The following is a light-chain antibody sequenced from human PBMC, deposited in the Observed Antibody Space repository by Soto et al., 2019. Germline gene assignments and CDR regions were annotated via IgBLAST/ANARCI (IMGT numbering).Light chain of an antibody. Sequence: QSVLTQPASVSGSPGQPITISCTGTSSDVGAYNYVSWYQLHPGKAPKLMIYEVNNRPSGASHRFSGSKSGNTASLTFSGLQPEDEADYYCSSYASSGAVVFGGGTKVTVL. J-gene: IGLJ3*02. CDR3: SSYASSGAVV. CDR1: SSDVGAYNY. V-gene: IGLV2-14*01. CDR2: EVN.